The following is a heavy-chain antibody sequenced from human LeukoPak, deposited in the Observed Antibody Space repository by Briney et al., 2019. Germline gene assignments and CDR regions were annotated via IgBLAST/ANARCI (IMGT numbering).Heavy chain of an antibody. CDR3: ARHIGSGAALFFDY. V-gene: IGHV4-39*01. D-gene: IGHD6-6*01. CDR1: GGSISSSSYY. J-gene: IGHJ4*02. Sequence: SETLSLTCTVSGGSISSSSYYWGWIRQPPWKGLEWIGSIYYSGSTYYNPSLKSRVTISVDTSKNQFSLKLSSVTAADTAVYYCARHIGSGAALFFDYWGQGTLVTVSS. CDR2: IYYSGST.